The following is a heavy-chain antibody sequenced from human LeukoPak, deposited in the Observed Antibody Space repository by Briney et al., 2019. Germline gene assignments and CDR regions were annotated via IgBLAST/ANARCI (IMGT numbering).Heavy chain of an antibody. CDR3: ASGMITFGGVINFDY. D-gene: IGHD3-16*01. CDR2: IYYSGST. V-gene: IGHV4-39*01. CDR1: GGSISSSSYY. J-gene: IGHJ4*02. Sequence: PSETLSLTRTVSGGSISSSSYYWGWIRQPPGKGLEWIGSIYYSGSTYYNPSLKSRVTISVDTSKNQFSLKLSSVTAADTAVYYCASGMITFGGVINFDYWGQGTLVTVSS.